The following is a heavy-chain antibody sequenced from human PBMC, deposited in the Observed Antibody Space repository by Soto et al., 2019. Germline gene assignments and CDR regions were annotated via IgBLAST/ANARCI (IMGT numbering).Heavy chain of an antibody. CDR2: ISYDGSNK. CDR1: GFTFSSYA. CDR3: ARGGDDQQLQY. V-gene: IGHV3-30-3*01. J-gene: IGHJ4*02. D-gene: IGHD6-13*01. Sequence: PGGSLRLSCAASGFTFSSYAMHWVRQAPGKGLEWVAVISYDGSNKYYADSVKGRFTISRDNSKNTLYLQMNSLRAEDTAVYYCARGGDDQQLQYWGQGTLVTVSS.